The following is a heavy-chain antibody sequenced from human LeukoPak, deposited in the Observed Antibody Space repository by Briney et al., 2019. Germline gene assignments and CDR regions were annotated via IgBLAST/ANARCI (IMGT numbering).Heavy chain of an antibody. V-gene: IGHV3-30*03. CDR3: ATHGDNGTFDY. Sequence: GGSLRLSCAASGFTFSSYGMHWVRQAPGKGLEWVAVISYDGSNKYYAGSVKARFTISRDNSKNTLYLQMNSLRAEDTAVYYCATHGDNGTFDYWGQGTLVTVSS. J-gene: IGHJ4*02. CDR1: GFTFSSYG. D-gene: IGHD4-17*01. CDR2: ISYDGSNK.